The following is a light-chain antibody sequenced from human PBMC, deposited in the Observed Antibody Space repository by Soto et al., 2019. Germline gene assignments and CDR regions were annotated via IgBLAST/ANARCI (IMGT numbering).Light chain of an antibody. V-gene: IGLV2-14*03. CDR3: TSYSSGSTHVI. Sequence: QSALTQPASVSGSPGQSITLSCTGTSSDIGDYDYVSWYQQHPGKAPKLIIYDVNNRPSGVSDRFSGSKSGNTASLTISGLQAEDEADYYCTSYSSGSTHVIFGGGTKVTVL. J-gene: IGLJ2*01. CDR2: DVN. CDR1: SSDIGDYDY.